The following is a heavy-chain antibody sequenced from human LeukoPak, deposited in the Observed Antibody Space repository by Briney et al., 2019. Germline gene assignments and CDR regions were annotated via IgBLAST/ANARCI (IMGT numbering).Heavy chain of an antibody. J-gene: IGHJ4*02. CDR1: GGSISSGSYY. D-gene: IGHD6-6*01. V-gene: IGHV4-61*02. CDR3: ARTEDSSSSHFDY. CDR2: IYTSGST. Sequence: SETLSLTCTVSGGSISSGSYYWSWIRQPAGKGLEWIGRIYTSGSTNYNPSLKSRVTISVDTSKNQFSLKLSSVTAADTAVYYCARTEDSSSSHFDYWGQGTLVTVSS.